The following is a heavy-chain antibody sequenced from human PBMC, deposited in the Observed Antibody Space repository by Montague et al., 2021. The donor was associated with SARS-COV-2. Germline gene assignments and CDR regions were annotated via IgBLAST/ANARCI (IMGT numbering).Heavy chain of an antibody. Sequence: CAISGDSVSSKSVAWNWIRQSPSRGLEWLGRTYYRSKWDSDYAEXVKRRLVITPDTSKNQVSLQLNSVIPKDTAVYFCASSGITLTGLDAFDIWGQGTMVTVSS. J-gene: IGHJ3*02. CDR3: ASSGITLTGLDAFDI. CDR2: TYYRSKWDS. V-gene: IGHV6-1*01. CDR1: GDSVSSKSVA. D-gene: IGHD3-9*01.